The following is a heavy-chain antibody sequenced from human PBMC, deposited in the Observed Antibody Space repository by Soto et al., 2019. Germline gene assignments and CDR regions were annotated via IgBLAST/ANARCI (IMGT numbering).Heavy chain of an antibody. Sequence: QVQLVQSWAEVKKPGSSVKVSCKASGGTFSSYAISWVRQAPGQGLEWMGGIIPIVGTANYAQKFQGRVTMTADESTSTAYMELSSLRSEDTAAYYCARETRAAAGTFDYWGQGTLVTVSS. CDR2: IIPIVGTA. J-gene: IGHJ4*02. D-gene: IGHD6-13*01. V-gene: IGHV1-69*01. CDR3: ARETRAAAGTFDY. CDR1: GGTFSSYA.